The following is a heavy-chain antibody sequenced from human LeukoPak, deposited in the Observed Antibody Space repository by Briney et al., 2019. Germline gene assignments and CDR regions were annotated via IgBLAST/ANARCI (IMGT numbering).Heavy chain of an antibody. CDR2: IYYSGST. J-gene: IGHJ4*02. D-gene: IGHD5-12*01. CDR3: ARPPPGGYDPNSPEYYFGY. Sequence: SETLSLTCTVSGGSISSSSYYWGWIRQPPGKGLEWIGSIYYSGSTYYNPSLKSRVTISVDTSKNQFSLKLSSVTAADTAVYYCARPPPGGYDPNSPEYYFGYWGQGTLVTVSS. CDR1: GGSISSSSYY. V-gene: IGHV4-39*01.